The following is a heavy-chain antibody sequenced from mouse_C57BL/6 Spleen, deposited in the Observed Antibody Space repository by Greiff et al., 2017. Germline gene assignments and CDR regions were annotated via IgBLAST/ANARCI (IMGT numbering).Heavy chain of an antibody. CDR2: ISDGGSYT. Sequence: EVQVVESGGGLVKPGGSLKLSCAASGFTFSSYAMSWVRQTPEKRLEWVATISDGGSYTYYPDNVKGRFTISRDNAKNNLYLQMSHLKSEDTAMYYCARDARLGYGSRDAMDYWGQGTSVTVSS. CDR3: ARDARLGYGSRDAMDY. V-gene: IGHV5-4*01. J-gene: IGHJ4*01. D-gene: IGHD1-1*01. CDR1: GFTFSSYA.